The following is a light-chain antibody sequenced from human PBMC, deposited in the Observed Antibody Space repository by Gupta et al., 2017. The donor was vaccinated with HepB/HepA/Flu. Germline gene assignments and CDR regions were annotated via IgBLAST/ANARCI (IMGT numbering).Light chain of an antibody. CDR1: QSISIH. Sequence: DIQMTQSPSSLSASVGDRVTITCRPSQSISIHLNWYQQKVGKAPKLLMFGGSDLQSGVPSRFSGSRSGTDFTLTISSLQPEDFATYYCQQTYSAPTTFGQGTKLEIK. CDR2: GGS. V-gene: IGKV1-39*01. CDR3: QQTYSAPTT. J-gene: IGKJ2*01.